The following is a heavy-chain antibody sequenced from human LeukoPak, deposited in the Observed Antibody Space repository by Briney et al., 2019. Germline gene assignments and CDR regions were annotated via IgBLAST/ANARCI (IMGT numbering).Heavy chain of an antibody. J-gene: IGHJ4*02. CDR2: IYYSGST. V-gene: IGHV4-59*12. D-gene: IGHD1-26*01. CDR3: ARAPWDHLRDC. Sequence: PSETLSLTCTVSGGSISSYYWSWIRQPPGKGLEWIGYIYYSGSTNYNPSLKSRVTISVDTSKNQFSLKLSSVTAADTAVYYCARAPWDHLRDCWGQGTLVTVSS. CDR1: GGSISSYY.